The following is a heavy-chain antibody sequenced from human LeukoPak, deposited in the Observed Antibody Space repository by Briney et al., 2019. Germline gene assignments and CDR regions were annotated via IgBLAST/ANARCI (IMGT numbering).Heavy chain of an antibody. D-gene: IGHD3-22*01. CDR3: ARFYDSSGYYFAN. CDR2: ISGSGGST. Sequence: PGGSLRLSCAASGFTFSSYAMSWVRQAPGKGLEWVSAISGSGGSTYYADSVKGRFTISRDNSKNTLYLQMNSLRAEDTAVYYCARFYDSSGYYFANWGQGTLVTVSS. V-gene: IGHV3-23*01. CDR1: GFTFSSYA. J-gene: IGHJ4*02.